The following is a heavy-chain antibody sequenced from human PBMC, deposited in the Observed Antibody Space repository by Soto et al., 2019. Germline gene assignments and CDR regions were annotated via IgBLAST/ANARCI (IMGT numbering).Heavy chain of an antibody. CDR3: ARLICASSICYFPAWFDP. CDR1: GDSINSDGNS. CDR2: IYLFGTT. J-gene: IGHJ5*02. Sequence: QVQLQESGPGRGKPSQTLSLTCTVSGDSINSDGNSWSWIRQHPGKALEWIGSIYLFGTTYYNPSLSSRLNMSMDTSKNQFSLNLNSVTAADTAVYYCARLICASSICYFPAWFDPWGRGTLVTVSS. D-gene: IGHD2-21*01. V-gene: IGHV4-31*03.